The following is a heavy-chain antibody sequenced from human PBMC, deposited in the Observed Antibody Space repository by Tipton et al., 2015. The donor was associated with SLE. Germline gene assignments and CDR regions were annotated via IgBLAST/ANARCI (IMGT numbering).Heavy chain of an antibody. J-gene: IGHJ3*02. V-gene: IGHV4-30-4*08. D-gene: IGHD1-1*01. Sequence: TLSLTCTVSGGSISSGDSYWSWIRQPPGKGLEWIGYISYSGSSNYNPSLKSRVTISVDTSKNQFSLNLSSVTAADTAVYYCARRTGTTGGAFDIWGQGTMVTVSS. CDR2: ISYSGSS. CDR1: GGSISSGDSY. CDR3: ARRTGTTGGAFDI.